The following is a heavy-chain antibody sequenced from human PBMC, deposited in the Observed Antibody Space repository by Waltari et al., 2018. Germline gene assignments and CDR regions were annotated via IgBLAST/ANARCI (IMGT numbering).Heavy chain of an antibody. D-gene: IGHD6-6*01. Sequence: QVQLQESGPGLVKPSQTLSLTCTVPGGSIISDGYYWSWIRQDPGKGLEWIAYISYSGNTYYNPSLKSRITISVDTSKNQFSLKLSSVTAADTAVYYCARCITARTLGYWFDPWGQGTLVTVSS. CDR2: ISYSGNT. V-gene: IGHV4-31*03. J-gene: IGHJ5*02. CDR1: GGSIISDGYY. CDR3: ARCITARTLGYWFDP.